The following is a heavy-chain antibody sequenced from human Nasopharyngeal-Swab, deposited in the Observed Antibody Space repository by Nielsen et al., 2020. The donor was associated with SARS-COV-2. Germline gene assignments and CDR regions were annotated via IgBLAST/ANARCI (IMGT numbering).Heavy chain of an antibody. CDR2: INAGKGNT. Sequence: ASVKVSCKASGYTLSTYAMYWVRQAPGQRPEFMGWINAGKGNTYYSQKFQGRVRISRDTSANTVYMELSRLRSADTAVYYCARVPAVAASRIGYWSQGTLVTVSS. D-gene: IGHD6-19*01. CDR1: GYTLSTYA. J-gene: IGHJ4*02. CDR3: ARVPAVAASRIGY. V-gene: IGHV1-3*01.